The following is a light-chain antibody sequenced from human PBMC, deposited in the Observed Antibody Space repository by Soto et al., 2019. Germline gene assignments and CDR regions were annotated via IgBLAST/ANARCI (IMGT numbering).Light chain of an antibody. V-gene: IGLV1-44*01. CDR1: SSNIGSNT. CDR3: AACDDSLNGSV. CDR2: SSN. J-gene: IGLJ2*01. Sequence: QSVLTQSPSESGTPGQRVTISCSGSSSNIGSNTVNWYQQLPGTAPNILIYSSNQRPSWVPDRFSASKYVTSASLAISGLQSEDEADYYCAACDDSLNGSVFGGGTKLTVL.